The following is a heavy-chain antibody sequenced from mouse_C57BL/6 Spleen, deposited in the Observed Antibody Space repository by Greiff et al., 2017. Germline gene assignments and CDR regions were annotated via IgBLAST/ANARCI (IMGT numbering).Heavy chain of an antibody. J-gene: IGHJ4*01. CDR2: INPGSGGT. CDR1: GYAFTNYL. Sequence: QVTLKVSGAELVRPGTSVKVSCKASGYAFTNYLIEWVKQRPGQGLEWIGVINPGSGGTNYNEKFKGKATLTADKSSSTAYMQLSSLTSEDSAVYFFAREGDYDGYYGAMDYWGQGTSVTVSS. D-gene: IGHD2-3*01. V-gene: IGHV1-54*01. CDR3: AREGDYDGYYGAMDY.